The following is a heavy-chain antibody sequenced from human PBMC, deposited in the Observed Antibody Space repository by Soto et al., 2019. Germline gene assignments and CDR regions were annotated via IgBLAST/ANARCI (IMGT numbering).Heavy chain of an antibody. J-gene: IGHJ4*02. CDR3: ATNSRAETFDS. D-gene: IGHD1-1*01. CDR2: IKGDGSEK. Sequence: EVQLVESGGGLVQPGGSLRLSCAASGFTFTRRWMNWVLQAPGKGLEWVANIKGDGSEKTCGDSVKGRFTISRDNAKNSLYLQMNNLRAEDTAVYYCATNSRAETFDSWGQGTLVTVPS. CDR1: GFTFTRRW. V-gene: IGHV3-7*01.